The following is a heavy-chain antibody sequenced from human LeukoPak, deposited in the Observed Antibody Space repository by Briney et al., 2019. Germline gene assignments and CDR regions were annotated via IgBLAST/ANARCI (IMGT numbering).Heavy chain of an antibody. V-gene: IGHV3-21*01. CDR2: VSTTGYYI. D-gene: IGHD2-2*01. CDR1: GFTFSGYS. Sequence: PGGSLRLACAASGFTFSGYSMNWVRQAPGRGLEGVSSVSTTGYYIYYAESVKSRFSISRDNAKNSLYLQMNSLRAEDTAVYYCARGGDCGTTSCYYFDFWGQGTRVTVSS. J-gene: IGHJ4*02. CDR3: ARGGDCGTTSCYYFDF.